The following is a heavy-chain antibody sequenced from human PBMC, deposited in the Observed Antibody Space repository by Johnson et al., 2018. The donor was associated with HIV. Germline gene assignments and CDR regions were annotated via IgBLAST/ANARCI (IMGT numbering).Heavy chain of an antibody. CDR3: ARACRDGYTCDAFDI. CDR2: IFSGGTT. CDR1: GFTVSSNY. D-gene: IGHD5-24*01. V-gene: IGHV3-66*01. J-gene: IGHJ3*02. Sequence: VQLLESGGGLVQHGGSLRLSCAASGFTVSSNYMSWVRQAPGKGLDWVSVIFSGGTTYYADSVNGRFTISRDNSKNTLYLQMNSLRAEDTALYYCARACRDGYTCDAFDIWGQGTMVTVSS.